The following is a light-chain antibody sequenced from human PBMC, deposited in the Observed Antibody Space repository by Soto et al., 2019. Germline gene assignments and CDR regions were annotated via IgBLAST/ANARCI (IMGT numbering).Light chain of an antibody. Sequence: DIQMTQSPSSLSASVGDRVTITCRASQNIRSYLNWYQQKPGKAPQLLLYATSSLQTGVPSRFSASGSGTDFSLVISDLQPEDSATYCCQQGDSSRWTSGRGTKVEI. V-gene: IGKV1-39*01. J-gene: IGKJ1*01. CDR1: QNIRSY. CDR2: ATS. CDR3: QQGDSSRWT.